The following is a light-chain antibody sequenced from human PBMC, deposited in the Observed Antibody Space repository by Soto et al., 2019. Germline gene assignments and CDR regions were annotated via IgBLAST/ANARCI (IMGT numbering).Light chain of an antibody. V-gene: IGLV1-47*01. Sequence: QSVLTQPPSASGTPGQRVTISCSGSSSKIGSNYVYWYQQLPGTAPKLLIYRNNQRPSGVPDRFSGSKSGTSASLAISGLRSEDEADYYCAAWDDSRSGYVVFGGGTKLTVL. CDR3: AAWDDSRSGYVV. CDR1: SSKIGSNY. CDR2: RNN. J-gene: IGLJ2*01.